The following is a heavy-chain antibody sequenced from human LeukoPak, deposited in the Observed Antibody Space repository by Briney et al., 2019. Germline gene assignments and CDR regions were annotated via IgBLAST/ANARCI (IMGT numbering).Heavy chain of an antibody. CDR2: ISAYNGKT. Sequence: SVNVSCKASGYTFTSYVISWVRQAPGQGREGMGWISAYNGKTNFEQKLQGRVTMTPDTSTSTAYMDLRSLRSDDTAVYYCARDQAATNTQVRFCLDWGQGTLVTVSS. V-gene: IGHV1-18*01. D-gene: IGHD3-9*01. CDR3: ARDQAATNTQVRFCLD. CDR1: GYTFTSYV. J-gene: IGHJ4*02.